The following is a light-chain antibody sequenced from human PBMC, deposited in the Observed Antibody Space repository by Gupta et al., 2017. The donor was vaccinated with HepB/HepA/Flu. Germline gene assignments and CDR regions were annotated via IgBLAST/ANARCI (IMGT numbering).Light chain of an antibody. CDR2: KAS. CDR3: QQDNSYPWT. J-gene: IGKJ1*01. CDR1: RTISSW. Sequence: DIQMTQSPSTLSASVGDRVTITCRASRTISSWLAWFQQKPGMAPKFLIYKASSLDSGVPSRFSGSGSGTEFTLTINSLQTDDFATYYCQQDNSYPWTFGQGTKVENK. V-gene: IGKV1-5*03.